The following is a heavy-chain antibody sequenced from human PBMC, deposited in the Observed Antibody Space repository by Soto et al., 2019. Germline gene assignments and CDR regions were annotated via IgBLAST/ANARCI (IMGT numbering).Heavy chain of an antibody. CDR1: GGSISSSSYY. Sequence: SETLSLTCTVSGGSISSSSYYWGWIRQPPGKGLEWIGSIYYSGSTYYNPSLKSRVTISVDTSKNQFSLKLSSLTAADTTVYYCARHYGDYFYYYYYYMDVWGKGTTVTVSS. J-gene: IGHJ6*03. D-gene: IGHD4-17*01. CDR3: ARHYGDYFYYYYYYMDV. CDR2: IYYSGST. V-gene: IGHV4-39*01.